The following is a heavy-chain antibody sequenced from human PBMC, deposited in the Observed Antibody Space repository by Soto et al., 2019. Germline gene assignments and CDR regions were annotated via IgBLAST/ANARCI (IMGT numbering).Heavy chain of an antibody. J-gene: IGHJ4*02. V-gene: IGHV4-34*01. D-gene: IGHD3-3*01. Sequence: PSETLSLTCAVYGGSFSGYYWSWIRQPPGKGLEWIGEINHSGNTNYNPSLKSRVTILVDRSKNQFSLKVRSVIAADTAVYYCARTFWSGYCFDYWGQGTLVTV. CDR1: GGSFSGYY. CDR2: INHSGNT. CDR3: ARTFWSGYCFDY.